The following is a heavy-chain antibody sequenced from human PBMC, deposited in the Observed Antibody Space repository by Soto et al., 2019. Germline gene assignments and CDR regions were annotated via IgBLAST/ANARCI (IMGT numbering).Heavy chain of an antibody. Sequence: GGSLRLSCAVSGFSFRSSPMSWVRRAPGKGLEWVSGINGGDDSKHYAESVRGRFTITRDNSKNTLLLQMNSLRAEDTAIYYCSYFSHWGIISPSHVHWGEGTLVSVS. CDR2: INGGDDSK. D-gene: IGHD3-10*02. V-gene: IGHV3-23*01. CDR3: SYFSHWGIISPSHVH. J-gene: IGHJ4*02. CDR1: GFSFRSSP.